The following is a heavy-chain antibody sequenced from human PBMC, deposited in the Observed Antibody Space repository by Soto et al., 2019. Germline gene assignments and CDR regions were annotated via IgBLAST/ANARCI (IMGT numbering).Heavy chain of an antibody. CDR3: ARTSAAGKYYYGMDV. CDR2: IYPGDSGT. V-gene: IGHV5-51*01. D-gene: IGHD6-13*01. Sequence: GESLKISCKASGYSFSTYWIGWVRQMPGKGLEWMGIIYPGDSGTKYSPSLQGQVTISADKSISTAYLQWSSLKASDTAMYYCARTSAAGKYYYGMDVWGQGTTVTVSS. J-gene: IGHJ6*02. CDR1: GYSFSTYW.